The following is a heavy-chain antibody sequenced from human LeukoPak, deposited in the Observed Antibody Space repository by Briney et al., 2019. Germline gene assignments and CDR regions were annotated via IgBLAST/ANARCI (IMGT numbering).Heavy chain of an antibody. CDR2: ISSSSSYI. J-gene: IGHJ6*04. D-gene: IGHD3-10*01. CDR3: ARDGYYGSGSYSYYYGMDV. Sequence: GGSLRLSCAASGFIFSSYSMNWVRQAPGKGLEWVSSISSSSSYIYYADSVKGRFTISRGNAKNSLYLQMNSLRAEDTAVYYCARDGYYGSGSYSYYYGMDVWGKGTTVTVSS. V-gene: IGHV3-21*01. CDR1: GFIFSSYS.